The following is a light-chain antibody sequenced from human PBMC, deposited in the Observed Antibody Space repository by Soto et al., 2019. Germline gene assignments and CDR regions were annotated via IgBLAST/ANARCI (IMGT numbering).Light chain of an antibody. J-gene: IGLJ2*01. CDR2: DVS. CDR3: SSYTSSSAIMV. Sequence: QSALTQPASVSGSPGQAITISCTGTSSDVGGYNYVSWYQQHPGKAPKLMIYDVSNRPSGVSKRFSGSKSGNTASLTISGRRAKDEADYYCSSYTSSSAIMVFGGGTELTVL. V-gene: IGLV2-14*01. CDR1: SSDVGGYNY.